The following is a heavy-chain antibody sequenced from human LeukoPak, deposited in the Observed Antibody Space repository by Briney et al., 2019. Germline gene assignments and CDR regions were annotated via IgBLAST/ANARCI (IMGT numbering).Heavy chain of an antibody. CDR1: GYTFTSHD. CDR2: MNPNSGNT. V-gene: IGHV1-8*02. J-gene: IGHJ4*02. Sequence: GASVKVSCKASGYTFTSHDINWVRQATGQGLEWMGWMNPNSGNTGYAQKFQGRVTMTEDTSTDTAYMELSSLRSEDTAVYYCATDSYYYDSSARNPQDDYWGQGTLVTVSS. D-gene: IGHD3-22*01. CDR3: ATDSYYYDSSARNPQDDY.